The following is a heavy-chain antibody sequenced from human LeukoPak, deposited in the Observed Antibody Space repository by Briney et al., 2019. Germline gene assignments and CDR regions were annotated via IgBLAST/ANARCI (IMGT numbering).Heavy chain of an antibody. Sequence: SETLSLTCTVSGGSISSYYWSWIRQPAGKGLEWIGRIYTSGSTNYNPSLKSRVTMSVDTSKNQFSLKLSSVTAADTAVYYCARDRYCSGGSCYSDAFDIWGQGTMVTVSS. CDR1: GGSISSYY. CDR3: ARDRYCSGGSCYSDAFDI. CDR2: IYTSGST. J-gene: IGHJ3*02. V-gene: IGHV4-4*07. D-gene: IGHD2-15*01.